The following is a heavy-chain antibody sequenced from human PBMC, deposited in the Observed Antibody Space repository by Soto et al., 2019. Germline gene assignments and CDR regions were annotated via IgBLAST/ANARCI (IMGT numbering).Heavy chain of an antibody. Sequence: QVQLVESGGGVVQPGRSLRLSCAASGFTFSSYAMHWVRQAPGKGLEWVAVISYDGSNKYYADSVKGRFTISRDNSRNTLYLQVNSLRAEDTAVYYCASVSGSGWYRREDYDYYGMDVWGQGTTVAVSS. CDR1: GFTFSSYA. J-gene: IGHJ6*02. CDR3: ASVSGSGWYRREDYDYYGMDV. D-gene: IGHD6-19*01. V-gene: IGHV3-30-3*01. CDR2: ISYDGSNK.